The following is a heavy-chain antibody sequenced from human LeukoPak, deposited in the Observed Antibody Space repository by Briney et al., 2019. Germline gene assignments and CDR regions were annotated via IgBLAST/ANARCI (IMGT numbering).Heavy chain of an antibody. J-gene: IGHJ5*02. D-gene: IGHD2-21*02. CDR3: ARSCGGDCFLYNWFDP. V-gene: IGHV5-51*01. CDR1: GYSFTSYW. CDR2: IYPGDSDT. Sequence: GESLKISCKGSGYSFTSYWIGWVRQMPGKGLEWMGIIYPGDSDTRYSPSFQGQVTISADKSISTAYLQWSSLKASDTAIYYCARSCGGDCFLYNWFDPWGQGTLVTVSS.